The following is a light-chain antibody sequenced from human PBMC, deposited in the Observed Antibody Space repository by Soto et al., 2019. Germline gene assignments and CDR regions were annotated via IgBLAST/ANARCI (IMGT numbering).Light chain of an antibody. J-gene: IGKJ1*01. CDR2: DAS. CDR1: QSVRYS. Sequence: EILMTQSPATLSVSPGERVTFSCRASQSVRYSLAWYQQKPGQAPRLLIYDASTRATGIPVRFSGSGSGTEFTLTISSLQSEDYGVYYWQQIKDWPGTIGQGTKVEIK. V-gene: IGKV3-15*01. CDR3: QQIKDWPGT.